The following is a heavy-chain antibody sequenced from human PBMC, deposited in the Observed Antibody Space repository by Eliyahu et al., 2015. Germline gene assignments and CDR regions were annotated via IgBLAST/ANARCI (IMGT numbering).Heavy chain of an antibody. Sequence: EVQLVESGGGLVQPGGSLRLSCSASGFTFSSYAMHWVRQAPGKGLEYVSAISSNGGSTYYADSVKGRFTISRDNSKNTLYLQMSSLRAEDTAVYYCVKGGSSSRAYYFDYWGQGTLVTVSS. V-gene: IGHV3-64D*08. D-gene: IGHD6-6*01. CDR1: GFTFSSYA. CDR3: VKGGSSSRAYYFDY. CDR2: ISSNGGST. J-gene: IGHJ4*02.